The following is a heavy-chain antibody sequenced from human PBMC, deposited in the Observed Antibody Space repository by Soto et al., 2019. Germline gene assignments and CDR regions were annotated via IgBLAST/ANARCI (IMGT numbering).Heavy chain of an antibody. CDR3: AREIAARL. D-gene: IGHD6-6*01. V-gene: IGHV3-7*01. CDR1: GFTFSSYW. Sequence: EVQRVESGGGLVQPGGSLRLSCAASGFTFSSYWRSWFRQAPGKGLEWVANIKQDGSEENYVDSVKGRFTISRDNAKNALYLQMNSLRVEDTAVFYCAREIAARLWGKGTTVTVSS. J-gene: IGHJ6*04. CDR2: IKQDGSEE.